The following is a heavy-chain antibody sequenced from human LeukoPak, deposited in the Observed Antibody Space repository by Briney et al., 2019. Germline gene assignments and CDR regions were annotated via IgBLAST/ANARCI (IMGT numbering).Heavy chain of an antibody. CDR3: ASARYSYGSYYYYYMDV. CDR1: GGSISSGSYY. Sequence: PSQTLSLTCTASGGSISSGSYYWRWIRQTARKGLEWIVRIYTSGSTNYNPSLKSRVTISVDTSKNQFSLKLSSVTAADTAVYYCASARYSYGSYYYYYMDVWGKGTTVTVSS. J-gene: IGHJ6*03. CDR2: IYTSGST. V-gene: IGHV4-61*02. D-gene: IGHD5-18*01.